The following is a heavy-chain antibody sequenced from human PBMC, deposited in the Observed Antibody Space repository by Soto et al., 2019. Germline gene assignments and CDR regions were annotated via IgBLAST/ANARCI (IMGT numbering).Heavy chain of an antibody. J-gene: IGHJ5*02. Sequence: GASVKVSCKASGYTFTGYYMHWVRQAPGQGLEWMGWINPNSGGTNYAQKFQGRVTMTRDTSISTAYMELSRLRSDDTAVYYCARSYSGSYFFLGWFDPWGQGTLVTVS. CDR2: INPNSGGT. CDR1: GYTFTGYY. CDR3: ARSYSGSYFFLGWFDP. D-gene: IGHD1-26*01. V-gene: IGHV1-2*02.